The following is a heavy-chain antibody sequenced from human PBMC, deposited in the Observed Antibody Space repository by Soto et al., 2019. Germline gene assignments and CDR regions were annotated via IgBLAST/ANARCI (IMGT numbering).Heavy chain of an antibody. CDR3: ANSSRQCTHEAPYYYYCALDV. CDR2: ISGSGAGT. D-gene: IGHD6-6*01. Sequence: AGSLRLSCAASGFTFSTYAMNWVRQAPGKGLEWVSTISGSGAGTYYRDSVKGRFAISRDTSKNTLFLQMNSLRVEDTAVYYCANSSRQCTHEAPYYYYCALDVLGQGTTVTVSS. V-gene: IGHV3-23*01. J-gene: IGHJ6*02. CDR1: GFTFSTYA.